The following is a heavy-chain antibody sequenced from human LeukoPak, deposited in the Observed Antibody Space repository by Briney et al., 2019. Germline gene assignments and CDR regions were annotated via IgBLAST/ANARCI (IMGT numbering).Heavy chain of an antibody. CDR2: IDASGIT. J-gene: IGHJ4*02. CDR3: AREYMVTIRLDY. CDR1: GASMSSYY. Sequence: SETLSLTCGVSGASMSSYYWSWIRQPAGKGLEWIGRIDASGITNYNPSLKSRVTMSVDTSKNQFSLKLSSVTAADTAVYYCAREYMVTIRLDYWGQGTPVTVSS. D-gene: IGHD2-21*02. V-gene: IGHV4-4*07.